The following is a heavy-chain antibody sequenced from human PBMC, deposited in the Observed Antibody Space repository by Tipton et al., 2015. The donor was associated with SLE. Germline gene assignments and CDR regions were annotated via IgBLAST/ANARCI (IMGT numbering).Heavy chain of an antibody. D-gene: IGHD6-13*01. CDR3: ARGWAAAGEIFDY. Sequence: LSLTCAVSGYSISSGHYWGWIRQPPGKGLEWVANIKEDGSEKYYVDSVKGRFTISRDNAKNSLYLQMNSLRAEDTAVYYCARGWAAAGEIFDYWGQGTLVTVSS. J-gene: IGHJ4*02. V-gene: IGHV3-7*01. CDR2: IKEDGSEK. CDR1: GYSISSGHY.